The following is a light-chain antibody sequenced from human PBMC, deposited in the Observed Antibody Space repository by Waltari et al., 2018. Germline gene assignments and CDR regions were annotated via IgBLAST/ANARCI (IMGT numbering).Light chain of an antibody. J-gene: IGLJ2*01. CDR1: SNDIGANDY. CDR2: DVS. V-gene: IGLV2-14*03. CDR3: SSDTLTNPVV. Sequence: QSVVTQPASVSGSPGQSISISCTGTSNDIGANDYVSWYQQHPGRAPQLGIYDVSVRPSGVSIRVSGSKSGNTASLTISGLQAEDEALYYCSSDTLTNPVVFGGGTKLTVL.